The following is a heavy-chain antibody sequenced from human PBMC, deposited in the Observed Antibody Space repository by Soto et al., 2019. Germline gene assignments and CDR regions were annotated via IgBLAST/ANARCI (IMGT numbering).Heavy chain of an antibody. D-gene: IGHD6-13*01. V-gene: IGHV3-30*18. CDR2: ISYDGSNK. CDR1: GFTFSSYG. J-gene: IGHJ6*02. Sequence: PGGSLRLSCAASGFTFSSYGMHWVRQAPGKGLEWVAVISYDGSNKYYADSVKGRFTISRDNSKNTLYLQMNSLRAEDTAVYYCAKRMIAAAGTNPPHYYGMDVWGQGTTVTVSS. CDR3: AKRMIAAAGTNPPHYYGMDV.